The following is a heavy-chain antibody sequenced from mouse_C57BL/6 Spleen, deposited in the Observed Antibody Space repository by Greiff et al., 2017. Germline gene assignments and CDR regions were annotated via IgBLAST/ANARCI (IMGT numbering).Heavy chain of an antibody. CDR1: GFTFSDYG. J-gene: IGHJ4*01. D-gene: IGHD4-1*01. V-gene: IGHV5-17*01. Sequence: EVKLVESGGGLVKPGGSLKLSCAASGFTFSDYGMHWVRQAPEKGLEWVAYISSGSSTIYYADTVKGRFTISRDNAKNTLFLQMTSLRSEDTAMYYCARLTGEGYAMDYWGQGTSVTVSS. CDR3: ARLTGEGYAMDY. CDR2: ISSGSSTI.